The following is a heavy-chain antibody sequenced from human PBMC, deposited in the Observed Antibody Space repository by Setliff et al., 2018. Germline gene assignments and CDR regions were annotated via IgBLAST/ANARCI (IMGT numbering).Heavy chain of an antibody. Sequence: SETLSLTCAVSGGSITSGSYYWSWIRQPAGEGLEWIGRLHTSGTTDYNPSLKGRVTISADTSTNHFSLKLTSVIAADTAVYYCARDNTIVGATDYWGQGALVTVSS. CDR2: LHTSGTT. CDR1: GGSITSGSYY. D-gene: IGHD1-26*01. CDR3: ARDNTIVGATDY. J-gene: IGHJ4*02. V-gene: IGHV4-61*02.